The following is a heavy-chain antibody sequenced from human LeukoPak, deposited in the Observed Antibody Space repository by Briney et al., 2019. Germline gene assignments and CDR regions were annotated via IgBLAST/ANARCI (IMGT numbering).Heavy chain of an antibody. J-gene: IGHJ3*02. CDR3: ARHSGSRDAFDI. D-gene: IGHD1-26*01. CDR2: IYYSGST. V-gene: IGHV4-59*08. CDR1: GGSISTYY. Sequence: SETLPLTCTVSGGSISTYYCSWIRQPPGKGLEWIGYIYYSGSTNYNPSLKSRVTISVDTSKNQFSLKLSSVTAADTAVYYCARHSGSRDAFDIWGQGTMVTVSS.